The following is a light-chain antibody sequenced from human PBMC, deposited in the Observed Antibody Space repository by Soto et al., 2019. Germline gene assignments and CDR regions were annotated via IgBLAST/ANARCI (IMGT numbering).Light chain of an antibody. Sequence: EIVLTQSPATLSLSPGERATLSCRASQSVSSYLAWYQQKPGQAPRLLIYDASNRATGIPARFSGSGCGTDFTLTISSLEPEDFAFYYGQQRRNWPPLTFGGGPKVDIK. V-gene: IGKV3-11*01. CDR2: DAS. CDR3: QQRRNWPPLT. J-gene: IGKJ4*01. CDR1: QSVSSY.